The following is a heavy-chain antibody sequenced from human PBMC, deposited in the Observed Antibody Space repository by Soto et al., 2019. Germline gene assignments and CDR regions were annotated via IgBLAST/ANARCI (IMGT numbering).Heavy chain of an antibody. V-gene: IGHV1-18*01. J-gene: IGHJ6*02. CDR2: ISAYNGNT. CDR1: GYTFTSYG. D-gene: IGHD3-22*01. CDR3: ARGGRHDSSGYYLPFSGMDV. Sequence: QVQLVQSGAEVKKPGASVKVSCKASGYTFTSYGISWVRPAPGQGLEWLGWISAYNGNTNYAQQLQGRVTMTTDTSTSTAYMELRSLRSDDTAVYYCARGGRHDSSGYYLPFSGMDVWGQGTTVTVSS.